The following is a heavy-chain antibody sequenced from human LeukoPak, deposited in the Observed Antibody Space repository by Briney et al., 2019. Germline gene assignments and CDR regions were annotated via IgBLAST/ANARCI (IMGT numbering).Heavy chain of an antibody. CDR1: GFTFSSYA. V-gene: IGHV3-30-3*01. CDR2: ISYDGSNK. CDR3: AKEGYDFWSGYYSGFDY. D-gene: IGHD3-3*01. Sequence: PGGSLRLSCAASGFTFSSYAMHWVRQAPGKGLEWVAVISYDGSNKYYADSVKGRFTISRDNSKNTLYLQMNSLRAEDTAVYYCAKEGYDFWSGYYSGFDYWGQGTLVTVSS. J-gene: IGHJ4*02.